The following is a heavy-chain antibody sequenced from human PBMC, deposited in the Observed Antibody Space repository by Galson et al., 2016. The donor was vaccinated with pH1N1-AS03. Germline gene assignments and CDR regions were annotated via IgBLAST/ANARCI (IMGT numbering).Heavy chain of an antibody. D-gene: IGHD3-22*01. J-gene: IGHJ3*02. V-gene: IGHV3-74*01. Sequence: SLRLSCAASGFNVSNYWMNWVRQAPGKGLVWVSLLNTDVSSTTYADSVKGRFTISRDNAKNTLYLQMNSLRAEDTAVYFCARVTDFYGSGGYSKLHAFDISGQGTMVSVSS. CDR3: ARVTDFYGSGGYSKLHAFDI. CDR2: LNTDVSST. CDR1: GFNVSNYW.